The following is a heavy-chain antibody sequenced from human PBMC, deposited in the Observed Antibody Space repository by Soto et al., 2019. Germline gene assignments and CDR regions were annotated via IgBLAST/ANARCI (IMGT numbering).Heavy chain of an antibody. CDR3: ARGEVVTPDY. D-gene: IGHD2-21*02. CDR1: GGSVSSGSYY. CDR2: IYYSGST. J-gene: IGHJ4*02. Sequence: QVQLQESGPGLVKPSETLSLTCTVSGGSVSSGSYYWSWIRQPPGKGLEWIGYIYYSGSTNYNPSLKSRVTISVDTSKNQVSMKLSSVTAADTAVYYCARGEVVTPDYWGQGTLVTVSS. V-gene: IGHV4-61*01.